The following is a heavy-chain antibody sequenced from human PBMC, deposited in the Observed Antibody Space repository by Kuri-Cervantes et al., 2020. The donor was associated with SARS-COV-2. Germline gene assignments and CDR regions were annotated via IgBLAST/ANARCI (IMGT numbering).Heavy chain of an antibody. CDR1: GYTFTSYG. J-gene: IGHJ3*02. D-gene: IGHD2-2*01. CDR3: ATNSYGVPAAHRAFDI. CDR2: MSDYNGNT. V-gene: IGHV1-18*01. Sequence: ASVKVSCKASGYTFTSYGISWVRQAPGQGLEWMGWMSDYNGNTNYAQKLKGRVTMTTDTYTSTAYMELRSLRSEDTAVYYCATNSYGVPAAHRAFDIWGQGTMVTVSS.